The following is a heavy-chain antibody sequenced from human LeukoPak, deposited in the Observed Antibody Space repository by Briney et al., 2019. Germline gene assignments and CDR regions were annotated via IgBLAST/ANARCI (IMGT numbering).Heavy chain of an antibody. D-gene: IGHD4-11*01. CDR2: IYYSGST. Sequence: SETLSLTCTVSGGSISSYYWSWIRQPPGKGLEWIGYIYYSGSTNYNPSLKSRVTISEDTSKKQVSLKLSSVTAADTAVYYCARGITVIRDYYYYMDVWGKGATVTVSS. V-gene: IGHV4-59*01. CDR3: ARGITVIRDYYYYMDV. J-gene: IGHJ6*03. CDR1: GGSISSYY.